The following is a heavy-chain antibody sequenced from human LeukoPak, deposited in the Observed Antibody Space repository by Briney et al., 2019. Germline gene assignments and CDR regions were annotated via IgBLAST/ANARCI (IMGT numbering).Heavy chain of an antibody. CDR3: AGEVTVTTIAPYYYYYMDV. CDR1: GDSVSSNNAA. V-gene: IGHV6-1*01. Sequence: SQTLSLTCAISGDSVSSNNAAWNWIRQSPSRGLEWLGRTYYRSKWYNDYAVSVKSRITINPDTSRNQFSLQLNSVTPEDTAVYYCAGEVTVTTIAPYYYYYMDVWGKGTTVTVSS. D-gene: IGHD4-17*01. J-gene: IGHJ6*03. CDR2: TYYRSKWYN.